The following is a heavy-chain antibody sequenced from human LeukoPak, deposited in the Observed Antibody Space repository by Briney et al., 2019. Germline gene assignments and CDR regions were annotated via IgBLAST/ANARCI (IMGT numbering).Heavy chain of an antibody. CDR1: GGSISSHY. CDR3: VRHRSGDYAWLDV. D-gene: IGHD4-17*01. CDR2: IHYSGTT. J-gene: IGHJ6*02. V-gene: IGHV4-59*08. Sequence: PSETLSLTCTVSGGSISSHYWSWIRQPPGKGLEWIGYIHYSGTTNYNPSPKSLVSISADTSENQMSLRLSSVTAADTAVYYCVRHRSGDYAWLDVWGQGTTVTVSS.